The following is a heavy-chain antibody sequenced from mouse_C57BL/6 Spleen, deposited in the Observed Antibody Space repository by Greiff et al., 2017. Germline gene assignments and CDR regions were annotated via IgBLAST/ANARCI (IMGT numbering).Heavy chain of an antibody. D-gene: IGHD1-1*01. V-gene: IGHV5-17*01. J-gene: IGHJ3*01. Sequence: EVKLMESGGGLVKPGGSLKLSCAASGFTFSDYGMHWVRQAPEKGLEWVAYISRGSSTIYYADTVKGRFTISRDNAKNTLFLQMTSLRSEDTAMYYCARNHGSSLAWFAYWGQGTLVTVSA. CDR1: GFTFSDYG. CDR2: ISRGSSTI. CDR3: ARNHGSSLAWFAY.